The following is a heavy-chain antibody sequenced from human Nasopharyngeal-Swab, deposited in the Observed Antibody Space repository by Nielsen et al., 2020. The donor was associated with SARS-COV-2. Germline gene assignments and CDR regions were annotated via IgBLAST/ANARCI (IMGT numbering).Heavy chain of an antibody. CDR3: ARDKGHDYGDYYYYMDV. CDR2: IYYSGST. V-gene: IGHV4-31*11. D-gene: IGHD4-17*01. CDR1: LESFSDYY. Sequence: SETLSLTCDLYLESFSDYYWSWIRQHPGKGLEWIGYIYYSGSTYYNPSLKSRVTISVDTSKNQFSLKLSSVTAADTAVYYCARDKGHDYGDYYYYMDVWGKGTTVTVSS. J-gene: IGHJ6*03.